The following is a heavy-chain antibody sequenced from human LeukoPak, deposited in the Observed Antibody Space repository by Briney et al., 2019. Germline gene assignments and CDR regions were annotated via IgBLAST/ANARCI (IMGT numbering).Heavy chain of an antibody. V-gene: IGHV4-59*01. CDR3: ARVKDSSGWYARQDFDY. CDR2: IYYSGST. J-gene: IGHJ4*02. Sequence: SETLSLTCTVSGGSISSYYWSWTRQPPGKGLEWIGYIYYSGSTNYNPSLKSRVTISVDTSKNQFSLKLSSVTAADTAVYYCARVKDSSGWYARQDFDYWGQGTLVTVSS. D-gene: IGHD6-19*01. CDR1: GGSISSYY.